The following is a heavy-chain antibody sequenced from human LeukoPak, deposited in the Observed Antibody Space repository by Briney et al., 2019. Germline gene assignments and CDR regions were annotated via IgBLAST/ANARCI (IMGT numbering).Heavy chain of an antibody. J-gene: IGHJ4*02. D-gene: IGHD6-19*01. CDR2: IYYSGST. Sequence: SETLSLTCTVSGGSICSYYWSWIRQPPGKGLEWIGYIYYSGSTNYNPSLKSRVTISVDTSKNQFSLKLSSVTAADTAVYYCARFWYSSGWSYFDYWGQGTLVTVSS. CDR1: GGSICSYY. CDR3: ARFWYSSGWSYFDY. V-gene: IGHV4-59*01.